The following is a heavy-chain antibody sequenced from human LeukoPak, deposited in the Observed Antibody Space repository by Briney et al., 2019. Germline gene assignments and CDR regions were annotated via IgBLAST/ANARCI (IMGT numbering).Heavy chain of an antibody. J-gene: IGHJ5*02. V-gene: IGHV4-39*07. CDR2: IYYSGST. CDR1: GGSISSSSYN. D-gene: IGHD2-2*01. CDR3: ARGSPGPAAFNWFDP. Sequence: SETLSLTCTVSGGSISSSSYNWGWIRQPPGKGLEWIGSIYYSGSTYYNPSLKSRVTISVDTSKNQFSLKLSSVTAADTAVYYCARGSPGPAAFNWFDPWGQGTLVTVSS.